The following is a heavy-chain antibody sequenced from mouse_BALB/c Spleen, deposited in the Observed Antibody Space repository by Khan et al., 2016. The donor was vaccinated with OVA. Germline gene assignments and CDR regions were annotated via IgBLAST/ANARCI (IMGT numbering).Heavy chain of an antibody. CDR2: ICSAGST. J-gene: IGHJ3*01. CDR3: ARRGYDYGRGALFAY. CDR1: GFSLPNYS. V-gene: IGHV2-2*02. Sequence: QVQLQQSGPGLVQPSQSLSITCTVSGFSLPNYSVHWVRQSPGKGLEWLGVICSAGSTDYNEAFISRLTISKDNSRSQVFFKMNNLQPNDTAIYYCARRGYDYGRGALFAYWGQGTLVTVSA. D-gene: IGHD2-4*01.